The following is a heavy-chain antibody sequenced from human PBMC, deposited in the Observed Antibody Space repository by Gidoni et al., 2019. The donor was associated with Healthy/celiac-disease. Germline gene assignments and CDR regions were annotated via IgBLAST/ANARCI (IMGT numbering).Heavy chain of an antibody. V-gene: IGHV3-30*18. D-gene: IGHD6-19*01. CDR3: AKDWAQSSGWYYFDY. CDR2: ISYDGSNK. CDR1: GFTFSSYG. J-gene: IGHJ4*02. Sequence: QVQLVESGGGVVQPGRSLRLSCAASGFTFSSYGMPWVRQAPGKGLEWVAVISYDGSNKYYADSVKGRFTISRDNSKNTLYLQMNSLRAEDTAVYYCAKDWAQSSGWYYFDYWGQGTLVTVSS.